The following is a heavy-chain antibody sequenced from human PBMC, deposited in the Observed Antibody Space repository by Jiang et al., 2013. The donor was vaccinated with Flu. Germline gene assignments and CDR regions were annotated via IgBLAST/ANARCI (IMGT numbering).Heavy chain of an antibody. V-gene: IGHV1-69*06. CDR2: IIPISGTA. Sequence: SCKGSGDMFRNCAISWVRQAPGQGPEWMGEIIPISGTANYAQKFQGRVTISADTATSTAYMEVSSLRSEDTAVYYCARMSTPDFWSVGYYYMDVWGKGTTVTVSS. CDR3: ARMSTPDFWSVGYYYMDV. J-gene: IGHJ6*03. CDR1: GDMFRNCA. D-gene: IGHD3-3*01.